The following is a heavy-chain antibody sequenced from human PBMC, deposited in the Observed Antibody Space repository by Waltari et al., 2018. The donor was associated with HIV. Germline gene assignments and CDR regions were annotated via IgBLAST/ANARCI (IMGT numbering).Heavy chain of an antibody. CDR1: GYTFGSHT. CDR3: AREFGTIDNFDY. CDR2: ISSSSRTI. J-gene: IGHJ4*01. D-gene: IGHD3-16*01. Sequence: EVQLVESGGGLVQPGGSLRLSCAASGYTFGSHTITWVRQAPGKGLEWLSYISSSSRTIYYADSVEGRFTVSRDNARNSAYLQMNSLKVEDTAVYYCAREFGTIDNFDYWGQGTLVSVSS. V-gene: IGHV3-48*01.